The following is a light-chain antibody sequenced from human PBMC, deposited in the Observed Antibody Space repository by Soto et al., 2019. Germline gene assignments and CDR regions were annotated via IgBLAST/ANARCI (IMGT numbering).Light chain of an antibody. V-gene: IGLV1-40*01. CDR1: SSHIGAGYD. J-gene: IGLJ1*01. Sequence: QSVLAQPPSVSGAPGQRVTLSCTGRSSHIGAGYDVHWYQQLPGTAPKLLIYNNNNRPSGVPDRFSGSKSGTSASLAITGLQAEDEADYYCQSYDSSLSGYVFGTGTKVTVL. CDR3: QSYDSSLSGYV. CDR2: NNN.